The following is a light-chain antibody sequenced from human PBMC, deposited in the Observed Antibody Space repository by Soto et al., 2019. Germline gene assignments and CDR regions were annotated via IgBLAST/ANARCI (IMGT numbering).Light chain of an antibody. Sequence: ETVLRQSPGTLSLSPGERATLSCRASQSIRSNYLAWYRQTPGQAPRLLINGASNRATGIPDRFSGSGSGTDFTLIISRLEPEDFALYYCQQYGSSPWTFGQGTKVEIK. V-gene: IGKV3-20*01. CDR2: GAS. CDR1: QSIRSNY. CDR3: QQYGSSPWT. J-gene: IGKJ1*01.